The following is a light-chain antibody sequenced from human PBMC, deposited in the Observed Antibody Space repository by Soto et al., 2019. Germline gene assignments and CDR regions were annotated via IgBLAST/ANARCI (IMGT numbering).Light chain of an antibody. J-gene: IGLJ2*01. CDR1: SGHSRNV. V-gene: IGLV4-69*02. Sequence: QSVLTQSPSASASLGASVKLTCILSSGHSRNVIAWHQQQPEKGPRYLMKLNSDGSHSKGDGIPDRFSGSSSGAERYLIISSLQSEDEAYYYCQTWGTDIHVEFGGGTKLTVL. CDR2: LNSDGSH. CDR3: QTWGTDIHVE.